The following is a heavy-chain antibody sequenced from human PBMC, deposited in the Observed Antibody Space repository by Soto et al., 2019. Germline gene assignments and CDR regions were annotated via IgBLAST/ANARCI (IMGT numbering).Heavy chain of an antibody. V-gene: IGHV3-48*03. D-gene: IGHD1-26*01. Sequence: GGSLRLSCAVSGFTFSSSEMYWVRQAPGRGLEWISYIHPSGQPIFYADSVKGRFTISRDNANNSLFLQMNSLRAEDTAVYYCARRASRWGQGTMVTVSS. CDR1: GFTFSSSE. CDR3: ARRASR. CDR2: IHPSGQPI. J-gene: IGHJ3*01.